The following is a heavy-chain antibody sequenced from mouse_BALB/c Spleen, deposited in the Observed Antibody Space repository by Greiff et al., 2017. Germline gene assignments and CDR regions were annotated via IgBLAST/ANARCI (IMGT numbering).Heavy chain of an antibody. D-gene: IGHD2-3*01. V-gene: IGHV1-63*02. CDR2: IYPGGGYT. CDR1: GYTFTNYW. Sequence: VKLQESGAELVRPGTSVKISCKASGYTFTNYWLGWVKQRPGHGLEWIGDIYPGGGYTNYNEKFKGKATLTADTSSSTAYMQLSSLTSEDSAVYFCARSGYDGYYAWYFDVWGAGTTVTVSS. J-gene: IGHJ1*01. CDR3: ARSGYDGYYAWYFDV.